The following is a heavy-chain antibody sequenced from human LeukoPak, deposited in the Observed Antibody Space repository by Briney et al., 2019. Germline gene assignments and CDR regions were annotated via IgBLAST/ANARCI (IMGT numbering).Heavy chain of an antibody. J-gene: IGHJ4*02. D-gene: IGHD3-10*01. CDR3: ARLSYDSGTHYTCYEY. V-gene: IGHV3-74*01. CDR1: GFTFSRSW. Sequence: PGGSLRLSCAASGFTFSRSWMHWVRQAPGKGLVWVSRINDDGSTTSYADSVKGRFTISRDNAKNTLYLQMNSLRADDTAVYYCARLSYDSGTHYTCYEYWGQGTLVTVSS. CDR2: INDDGSTT.